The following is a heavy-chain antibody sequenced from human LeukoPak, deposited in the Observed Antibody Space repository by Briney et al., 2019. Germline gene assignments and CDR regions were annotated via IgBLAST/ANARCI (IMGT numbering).Heavy chain of an antibody. V-gene: IGHV1-69*06. CDR1: GGTFSSYV. J-gene: IGHJ5*02. CDR2: IIPMFGEA. D-gene: IGHD3-22*01. CDR3: ATKYYHDTGDYFGPEFDP. Sequence: GASVKVSCKASGGTFSSYVFNWVRQAPGQGLEWMGGIIPMFGEAYYAQSLQGRVTVSADKSTSTVYMELRSLRSEDTAVYYCATKYYHDTGDYFGPEFDPWGQGTLVTVSS.